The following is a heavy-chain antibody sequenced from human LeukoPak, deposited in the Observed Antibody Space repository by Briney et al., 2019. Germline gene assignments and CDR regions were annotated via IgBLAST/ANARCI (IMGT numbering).Heavy chain of an antibody. V-gene: IGHV3-74*01. CDR2: IASDGSST. Sequence: AGGSLRLSCAASGFTFSSYWMNWVRQAPGKGLVWVSRIASDGSSTTYADSVKGRFSISRDNAKNTLYLQMNSLGVEDTAVYYCARGRPHGNDYWGQGTLVTVSS. CDR3: ARGRPHGNDY. D-gene: IGHD4-23*01. CDR1: GFTFSSYW. J-gene: IGHJ4*02.